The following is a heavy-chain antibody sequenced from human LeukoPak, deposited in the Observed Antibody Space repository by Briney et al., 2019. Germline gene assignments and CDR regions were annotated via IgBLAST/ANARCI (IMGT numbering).Heavy chain of an antibody. J-gene: IGHJ4*02. D-gene: IGHD2-2*01. CDR2: IRYDGSNK. V-gene: IGHV3-30*02. CDR1: GFTFSYYG. Sequence: GESLRLSCAASGFTFSYYGMHWVRQAPGEGLEWVAFIRYDGSNKYYADSVKGRFTISRDNSKNTLYLQMNSLRAEDTAVYYCAKVASRKRYFDYWGQGTLVTVSS. CDR3: AKVASRKRYFDY.